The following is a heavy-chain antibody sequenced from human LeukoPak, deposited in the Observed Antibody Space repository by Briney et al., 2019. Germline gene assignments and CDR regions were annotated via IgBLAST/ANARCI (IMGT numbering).Heavy chain of an antibody. D-gene: IGHD3-10*01. Sequence: SETLSLTCAVYGGSFSGYYWSWIRQPPGKGLEWIGEINHSGSTNYNPSLKSRVTISVDTSKNQFSLKLSSVTAADTAVYYCARGSPGSGKDEFDYWGQGTLVTVSS. J-gene: IGHJ4*02. V-gene: IGHV4-34*01. CDR1: GGSFSGYY. CDR3: ARGSPGSGKDEFDY. CDR2: INHSGST.